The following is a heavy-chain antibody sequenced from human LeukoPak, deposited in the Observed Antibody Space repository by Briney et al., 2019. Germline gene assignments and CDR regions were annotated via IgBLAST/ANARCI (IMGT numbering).Heavy chain of an antibody. CDR3: ATYTHWVAGDV. V-gene: IGHV3-7*01. D-gene: IGHD3-16*01. J-gene: IGHJ6*02. CDR1: GFTFSSYT. Sequence: GGSLRLSCRTSGFTFSSYTLSWVRQAPGKGLEWVANMYQDGSAKGYVDSVKGRFTIFRDNARNSLYLQMSSLKPEDTAVYYCATYTHWVAGDVWGQGTTVTVSS. CDR2: MYQDGSAK.